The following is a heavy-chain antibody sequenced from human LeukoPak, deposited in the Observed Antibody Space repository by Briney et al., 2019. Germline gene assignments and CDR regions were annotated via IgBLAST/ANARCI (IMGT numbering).Heavy chain of an antibody. CDR3: ARDFEERGYYLADFDY. Sequence: GGSLRLSCAASGFTFSYYIMNWVRQAPGKGLEWVSSITGSNSIYYADSVQGRFTVSRDNAKNSLYLQMNSLRADDTAVYYCARDFEERGYYLADFDYWGQGTLVTVSS. J-gene: IGHJ4*02. V-gene: IGHV3-69-1*01. CDR1: GFTFSYYI. CDR2: ITGSNSI. D-gene: IGHD3-22*01.